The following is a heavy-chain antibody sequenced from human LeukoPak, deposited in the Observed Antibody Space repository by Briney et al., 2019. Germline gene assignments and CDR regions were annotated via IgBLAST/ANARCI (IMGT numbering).Heavy chain of an antibody. CDR3: ARTPPFFPGDKIDSSSSIAFDI. Sequence: PGGSLRLSCAASGFTFDDYAMHWVRQAPGKGLEWVSGISWNSGSIGYADSVKGRFTISRDNAKNSLYLQMNSLRAEDTAVYYCARTPPFFPGDKIDSSSSIAFDIWGQGTMVTVSS. D-gene: IGHD6-6*01. CDR1: GFTFDDYA. V-gene: IGHV3-9*01. J-gene: IGHJ3*02. CDR2: ISWNSGSI.